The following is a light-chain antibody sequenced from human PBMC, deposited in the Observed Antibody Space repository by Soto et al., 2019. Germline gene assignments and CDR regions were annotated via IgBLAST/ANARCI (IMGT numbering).Light chain of an antibody. Sequence: EIVLTQSPGTLSLSPGEGATLSCRASQSVSGSYLAWYQQKPGQAPRLLIYGASNMATGVPDRFSGSESGTDFTLTIDRLEPEDFVVYYCQQYGSSPPYTFGQGTRLEIK. CDR1: QSVSGSY. J-gene: IGKJ2*01. CDR3: QQYGSSPPYT. V-gene: IGKV3-20*01. CDR2: GAS.